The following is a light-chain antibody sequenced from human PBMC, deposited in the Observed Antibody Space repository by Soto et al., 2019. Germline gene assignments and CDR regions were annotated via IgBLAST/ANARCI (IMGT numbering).Light chain of an antibody. CDR2: AAS. J-gene: IGKJ1*01. V-gene: IGKV1-39*01. CDR3: QQSGDTPPWT. CDR1: QSIRKY. Sequence: DIQTTQSPSSLSASVGDRVIITCRASQSIRKYLNWYQHKPGKVPTLLIYAASSLQSGVPSRFSGSGSGTEFTLTITSLQPEDFATYYCQQSGDTPPWTFGQGTKVEIK.